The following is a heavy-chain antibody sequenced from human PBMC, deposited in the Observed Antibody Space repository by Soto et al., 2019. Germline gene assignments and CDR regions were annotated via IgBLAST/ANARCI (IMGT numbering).Heavy chain of an antibody. CDR2: ISYYGSDK. J-gene: IGHJ1*01. CDR1: GFTFSSYG. CDR3: ARDYGEYPFQH. D-gene: IGHD4-17*01. V-gene: IGHV3-30*03. Sequence: GGSLRLSCAASGFTFSSYGMHWVRQAPGKGLEWVALISYYGSDKYYADSVKGRFTISRDNSKNTLYLQMNSLRAEDTAVYYCARDYGEYPFQHWSQGTLVTVSS.